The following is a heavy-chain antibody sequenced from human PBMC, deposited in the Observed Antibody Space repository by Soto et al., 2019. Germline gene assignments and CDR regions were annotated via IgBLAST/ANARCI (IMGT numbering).Heavy chain of an antibody. CDR2: ISAYNGNT. V-gene: IGHV1-18*04. D-gene: IGHD3-3*01. Sequence: QVPLVQSGAEVKKPGASVKVSCKASGYTFTSYGISWVRQAPGQGLEWMGWISAYNGNTNYAQKLQGRVTMTTDTSTSTAYMELRSLRSDDTAVYYCARDLLPSYDFWSGYTPDYYYGMDVWGQGTTVTVSS. CDR1: GYTFTSYG. J-gene: IGHJ6*02. CDR3: ARDLLPSYDFWSGYTPDYYYGMDV.